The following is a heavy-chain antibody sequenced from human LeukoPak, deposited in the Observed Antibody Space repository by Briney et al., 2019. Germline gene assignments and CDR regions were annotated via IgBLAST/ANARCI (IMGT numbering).Heavy chain of an antibody. CDR1: GGTFSSYA. Sequence: ASVKVSCKASGGTFSSYAISWVRQAPGQGLEWMGRTIPILGIANYAQKFQGRVTITADKSTSTAYMELSSLRSEDTAVYYCARDNGAAAFYYWGQGTLVTVSS. J-gene: IGHJ4*02. D-gene: IGHD6-13*01. CDR3: ARDNGAAAFYY. V-gene: IGHV1-69*04. CDR2: TIPILGIA.